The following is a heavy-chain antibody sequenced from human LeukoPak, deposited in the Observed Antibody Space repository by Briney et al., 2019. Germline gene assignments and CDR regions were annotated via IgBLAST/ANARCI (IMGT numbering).Heavy chain of an antibody. Sequence: SQTLSLTCTVSGGSISSGDYYWSWIRQPPGKGLEWIGRIYTSGSTNYNPSLKSRVTMSVDTSKNQFSLKLSSVTAADTAVYYCARAHYGDYVWFDPWGQGTLVTVSS. D-gene: IGHD4-17*01. CDR1: GGSISSGDYY. J-gene: IGHJ5*02. CDR3: ARAHYGDYVWFDP. V-gene: IGHV4-61*02. CDR2: IYTSGST.